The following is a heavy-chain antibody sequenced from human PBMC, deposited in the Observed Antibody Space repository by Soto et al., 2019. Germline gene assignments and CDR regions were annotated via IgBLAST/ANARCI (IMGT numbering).Heavy chain of an antibody. CDR3: ARAKWTRFHLYDFWSGPNWFDP. CDR2: IYYSGST. CDR1: GGSISSGDYY. J-gene: IGHJ5*02. D-gene: IGHD3-3*01. V-gene: IGHV4-30-4*01. Sequence: KTSETLSLTCTVSGGSISSGDYYWSWIRQPPGKGLEWIGYIYYSGSTYYSPSLKSRVTISVDTSKNQFSLKLSSVTAADTAVYYCARAKWTRFHLYDFWSGPNWFDPWGQGTLVTVSS.